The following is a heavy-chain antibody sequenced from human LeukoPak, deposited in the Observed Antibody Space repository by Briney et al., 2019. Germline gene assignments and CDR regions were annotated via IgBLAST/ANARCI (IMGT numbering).Heavy chain of an antibody. CDR3: VRDSAENWFDP. V-gene: IGHV1-46*01. CDR1: GYTFTSYY. D-gene: IGHD2-2*01. Sequence: ASVKVSCKASGYTFTSYYMHWVRQAPGQGLEWMGIINPSGGTTTYAQKFQGRVTMTRDTSTRTVYLELSSLRSEDTAVYYCVRDSAENWFDPWGQGTLVTVSS. CDR2: INPSGGTT. J-gene: IGHJ5*02.